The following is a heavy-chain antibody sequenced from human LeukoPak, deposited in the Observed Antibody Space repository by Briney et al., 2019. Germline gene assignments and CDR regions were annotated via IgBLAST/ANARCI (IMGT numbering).Heavy chain of an antibody. J-gene: IGHJ4*02. Sequence: GGSLRLSCAASGFTFSSYTMNWVRQAPGKGLEWVSSITSSSRYIYYADSVKGRFTISRDNAKSSLYLQMNSLRAEDTAVYYCARGSVISSRYRHFDCWGQGTLVTVSS. V-gene: IGHV3-21*01. D-gene: IGHD3-22*01. CDR2: ITSSSRYI. CDR3: ARGSVISSRYRHFDC. CDR1: GFTFSSYT.